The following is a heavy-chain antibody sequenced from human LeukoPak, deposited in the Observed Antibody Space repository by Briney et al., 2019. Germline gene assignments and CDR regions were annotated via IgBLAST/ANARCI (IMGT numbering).Heavy chain of an antibody. CDR3: ARDLRVLRYFDWSYGDY. Sequence: GGSLRLSCAASGFTFSSYAMHWVRQAPGKGLEWVAVISYDGSNKYYADSVKGRFTISRDNSKNTLYLQMNSLRAEDTAVYYCARDLRVLRYFDWSYGDYWGQGTLVTASS. D-gene: IGHD3-9*01. CDR1: GFTFSSYA. CDR2: ISYDGSNK. V-gene: IGHV3-30-3*01. J-gene: IGHJ4*02.